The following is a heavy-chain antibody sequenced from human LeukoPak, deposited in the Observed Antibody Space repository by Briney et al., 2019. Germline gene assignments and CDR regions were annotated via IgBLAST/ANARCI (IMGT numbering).Heavy chain of an antibody. J-gene: IGHJ4*02. Sequence: PSETLSLTCTVSGGSISSYYWSWIRQPPGRGLKWIGYIYYSGSTNYNPSLKSRVTISVATSKNQFSLKLSSVTAADTAVYYCASLGGLGYCSGGSCYSWDYWGQGTLVTVSS. CDR1: GGSISSYY. V-gene: IGHV4-59*01. D-gene: IGHD2-15*01. CDR3: ASLGGLGYCSGGSCYSWDY. CDR2: IYYSGST.